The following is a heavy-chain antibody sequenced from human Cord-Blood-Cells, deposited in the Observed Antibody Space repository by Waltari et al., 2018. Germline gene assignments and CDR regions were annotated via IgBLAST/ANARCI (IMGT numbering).Heavy chain of an antibody. D-gene: IGHD3-16*01. CDR2: ISYDGSNK. CDR1: VFTFSSYA. J-gene: IGHJ4*02. V-gene: IGHV3-30-3*01. Sequence: QVQLVESGGGVVQPGRSLRLSCAASVFTFSSYAMHWVRQAPGKGLEWVAVISYDGSNKYYADSVKGRFTISRDNSKNTLYLQMNSLRAEDTAVYYCAREGGGEYFDYWGQGTLVTVSS. CDR3: AREGGGEYFDY.